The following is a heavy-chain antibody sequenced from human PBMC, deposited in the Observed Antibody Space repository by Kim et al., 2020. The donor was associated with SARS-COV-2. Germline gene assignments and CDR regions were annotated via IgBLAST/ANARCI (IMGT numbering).Heavy chain of an antibody. D-gene: IGHD1-26*01. Sequence: GGSLRLSCAASGFTFSSYGMHWVRQAPGKGLEWVAVISYDGSNKYYADSVKGRFTISRDNSKNTLYLQMNSLRAEDTAVYYCAKDWELPPDYWGQGTLVTVSS. V-gene: IGHV3-30*18. CDR1: GFTFSSYG. CDR3: AKDWELPPDY. J-gene: IGHJ4*02. CDR2: ISYDGSNK.